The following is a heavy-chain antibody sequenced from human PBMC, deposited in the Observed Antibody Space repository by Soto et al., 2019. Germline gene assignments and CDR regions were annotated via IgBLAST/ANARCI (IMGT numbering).Heavy chain of an antibody. CDR2: IYYSGST. D-gene: IGHD6-6*01. CDR3: ARLYSSSSRGGDYYYGMDV. Sequence: SETLSLTCTVSGGSISSSSYYWGWIRQPPGKGLEWIGSIYYSGSTYYNPSLKSRVTISVDTSKHQFSLKLSSVTAADTAVYYCARLYSSSSRGGDYYYGMDVWGQGTTVTVSS. J-gene: IGHJ6*02. V-gene: IGHV4-39*01. CDR1: GGSISSSSYY.